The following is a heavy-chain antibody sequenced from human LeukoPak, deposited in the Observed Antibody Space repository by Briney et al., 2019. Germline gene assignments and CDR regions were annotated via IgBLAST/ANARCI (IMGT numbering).Heavy chain of an antibody. CDR1: GFTFSSYS. J-gene: IGHJ3*02. CDR2: ISSSSSYI. D-gene: IGHD1-26*01. V-gene: IGHV3-21*01. Sequence: GGSLRLSCAASGFTFSSYSMNWVRQAQGRGLEWVSSISSSSSYIHSADSVRGRFTISRDNAKNSLFLQMNSLRAEDTAVYYCARDEWGDAFDIWGQGTMVTVFS. CDR3: ARDEWGDAFDI.